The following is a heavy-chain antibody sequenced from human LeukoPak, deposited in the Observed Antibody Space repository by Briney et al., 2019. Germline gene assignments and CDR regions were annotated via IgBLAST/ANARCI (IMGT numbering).Heavy chain of an antibody. V-gene: IGHV3-30*18. D-gene: IGHD2-15*01. Sequence: GGSLRLSCAVSGFNFRNAWMSWVRQAPGKGLEWVAVISYDGSNKYYADSVKGRFTISRDNSKNTLYLQMNSLRAEDTAVYYCAKDHLALYSDDAFDIWGQGTMVTVSS. CDR3: AKDHLALYSDDAFDI. CDR2: ISYDGSNK. J-gene: IGHJ3*02. CDR1: GFNFRNAW.